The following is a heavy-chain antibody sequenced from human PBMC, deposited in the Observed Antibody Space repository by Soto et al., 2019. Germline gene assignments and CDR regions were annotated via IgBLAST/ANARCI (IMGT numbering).Heavy chain of an antibody. CDR1: GFTFSSFA. J-gene: IGHJ4*01. V-gene: IGHV3-23*04. D-gene: IGHD1-26*01. Sequence: VQLVESGGGVVQPGGSLRLSCAASGFTFSSFAMNWVRQAPGKGLEWVSSMSGSGGSTYYADSVKGRFTISRDYSKNTLYLQMNNLRVEDTAVYFCAKREGGMAHYFDYWGHGTLVTVSS. CDR3: AKREGGMAHYFDY. CDR2: MSGSGGST.